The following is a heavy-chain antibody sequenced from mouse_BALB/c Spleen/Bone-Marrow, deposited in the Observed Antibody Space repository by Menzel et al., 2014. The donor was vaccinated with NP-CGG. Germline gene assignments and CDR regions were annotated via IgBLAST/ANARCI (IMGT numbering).Heavy chain of an antibody. V-gene: IGHV5-17*02. J-gene: IGHJ3*01. CDR2: ISSGSSTI. D-gene: IGHD2-4*01. CDR1: GFTFSSFG. CDR3: ARGYDYGFAY. Sequence: EVQLVESGGGLVQPGGSRKLSCAASGFTFSSFGMHWVRQAPEKGLEWVAYISSGSSTIYYADTVKGRFTISRDNPKNTLFLQMTSLRSEDTAMYYCARGYDYGFAYWGQGTLVTVSA.